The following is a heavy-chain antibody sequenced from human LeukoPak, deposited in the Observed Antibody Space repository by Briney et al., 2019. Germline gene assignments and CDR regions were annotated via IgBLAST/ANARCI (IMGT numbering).Heavy chain of an antibody. Sequence: GGSLRLSCAASGFTFSSYAMSWVRQAPGTGLEWVSSISGTSVNIEYADSVKGRFTISRDNSKNTLYLQMNSLRAEDTAVYYCAKKLPANREFDYWGQGTLVTVSS. J-gene: IGHJ4*02. CDR2: ISGTSVNI. CDR1: GFTFSSYA. CDR3: AKKLPANREFDY. V-gene: IGHV3-23*01. D-gene: IGHD1-14*01.